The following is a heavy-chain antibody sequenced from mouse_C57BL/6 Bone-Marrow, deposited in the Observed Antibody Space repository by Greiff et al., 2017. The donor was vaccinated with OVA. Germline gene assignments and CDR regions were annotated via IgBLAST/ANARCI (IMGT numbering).Heavy chain of an antibody. Sequence: DVKLVESGGGLVQPGGSLKLSCAASGFTFSDYYMYWVRQTPEKRLEWVAYISNGGGSTYYPDTVKGRFTISRDNAKNTLYLQMSRLKSEDTAMYYCARQRYYGYRWFAYWGQGTLVTVSA. CDR3: ARQRYYGYRWFAY. CDR2: ISNGGGST. J-gene: IGHJ3*01. V-gene: IGHV5-12*01. CDR1: GFTFSDYY. D-gene: IGHD2-2*01.